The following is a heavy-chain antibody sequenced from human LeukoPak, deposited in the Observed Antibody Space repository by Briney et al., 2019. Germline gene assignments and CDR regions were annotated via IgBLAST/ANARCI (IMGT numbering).Heavy chain of an antibody. CDR3: ARGPPYYFDS. Sequence: SETLSLTCTVSGYSISSGYYWVWIRQPPGKGLEWIGSIYYSGSTYYNPSLKSRVTISVDTSKNQFSLKLTSVTAADTAVYYCARGPPYYFDSWGQGTLVTVSS. V-gene: IGHV4-38-2*02. J-gene: IGHJ4*02. CDR2: IYYSGST. CDR1: GYSISSGYY.